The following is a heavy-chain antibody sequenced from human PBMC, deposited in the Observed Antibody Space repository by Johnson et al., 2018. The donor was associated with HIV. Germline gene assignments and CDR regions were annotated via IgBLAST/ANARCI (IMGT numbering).Heavy chain of an antibody. V-gene: IGHV3-43D*03. Sequence: EVQLVESGGVVVQPGGSLRLSCAASGFTFDDYAMHWVRQSPGKGLEWVSLISWNGGSTYHVDSVKGRFTISRDNSEDSLYLQMNSLRPEDTALYYCAKARERWDPLLDAFDDWGQRTMVIVSS. CDR2: ISWNGGST. CDR3: AKARERWDPLLDAFDD. D-gene: IGHD1-26*01. CDR1: GFTFDDYA. J-gene: IGHJ3*01.